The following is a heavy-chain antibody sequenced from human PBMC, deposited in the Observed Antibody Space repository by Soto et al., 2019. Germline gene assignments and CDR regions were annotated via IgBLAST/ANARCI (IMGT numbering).Heavy chain of an antibody. CDR2: IYYSGST. V-gene: IGHV4-59*12. J-gene: IGHJ5*02. CDR1: GGSISSYY. Sequence: SETLSLTCTVSGGSISSYYWSWIRQPPGKGLEWIGYIYYSGSTNYNPSLKGRFTISRDNSKNTLYLQMNSLRAEDTAVYYCARAPGSTDPWGQGTLVTVSS. D-gene: IGHD3-10*01. CDR3: ARAPGSTDP.